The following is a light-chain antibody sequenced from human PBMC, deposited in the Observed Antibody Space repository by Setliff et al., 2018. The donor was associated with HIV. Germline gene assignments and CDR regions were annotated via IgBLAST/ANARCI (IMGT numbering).Light chain of an antibody. V-gene: IGLV1-40*01. Sequence: QSVLTQPPSVSGAPGQWVTISCTGSSSNFGAGYDVHWYQQLPGTAPKLLIYANTNRPSGVPDRFSGSKSGTSASLAITGLQAEDEADYYCQSYARGLNAGLFGSGTKVTV. J-gene: IGLJ1*01. CDR3: QSYARGLNAGL. CDR2: ANT. CDR1: SSNFGAGYD.